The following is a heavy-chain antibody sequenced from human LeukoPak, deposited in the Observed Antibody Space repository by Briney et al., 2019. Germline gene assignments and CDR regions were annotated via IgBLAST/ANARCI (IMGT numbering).Heavy chain of an antibody. J-gene: IGHJ4*02. V-gene: IGHV1-18*01. D-gene: IGHD1-26*01. CDR2: ISAYNGNT. CDR3: ARAGSSGDYQAGSFEY. Sequence: GPVKVSCKASGYTFTSYGISWVRQAPGQGLEWMGWISAYNGNTNYAQKLQGRVTMTRDMSTTTVYMDLSSLKSEDTAVYYCARAGSSGDYQAGSFEYWGQGTLVTVSS. CDR1: GYTFTSYG.